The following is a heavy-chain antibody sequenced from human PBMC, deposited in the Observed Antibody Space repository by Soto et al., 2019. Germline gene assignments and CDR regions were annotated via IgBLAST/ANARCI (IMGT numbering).Heavy chain of an antibody. CDR1: GFTFRNYA. V-gene: IGHV3-23*01. CDR2: IIDSGGST. Sequence: GGSLRLSCAASGFTFRNYAMGWVRQAPGKGLEWVSDIIDSGGSTYYADSVKGRFTISRDNSKSTLYLQMNSLRAEDTALYYCAKGRSYYYYSGVDVWGQGTTVTVSS. J-gene: IGHJ6*02. CDR3: AKGRSYYYYSGVDV.